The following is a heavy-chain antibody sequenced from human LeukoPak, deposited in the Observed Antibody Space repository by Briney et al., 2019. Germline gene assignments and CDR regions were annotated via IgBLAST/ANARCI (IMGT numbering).Heavy chain of an antibody. CDR2: IYTSGST. J-gene: IGHJ4*02. Sequence: PSETLSLTCTVSGGSISSGSYYWSWIRQPAGKGLERIGRIYTSGSTNYNPSLKSRVTISVDTSKNQFSLKLSSVTAADTAVYYCARAQIAARRYVDYWGQGTLVTVSS. CDR1: GGSISSGSYY. CDR3: ARAQIAARRYVDY. D-gene: IGHD6-6*01. V-gene: IGHV4-61*02.